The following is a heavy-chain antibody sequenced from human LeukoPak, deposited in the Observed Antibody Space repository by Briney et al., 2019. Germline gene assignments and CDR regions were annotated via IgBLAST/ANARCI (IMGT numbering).Heavy chain of an antibody. CDR2: IYYSGIT. D-gene: IGHD3-10*01. J-gene: IGHJ4*02. V-gene: IGHV4-39*01. CDR1: GGSISSSSYF. Sequence: SETLSLPCTVSGGSISSSSYFWGWIHQPPGKGLEWIGSIYYSGITHYNPSLKSRLTISVDTSKNQFSLKLSSVTAADTAVYYCARFGVYYYGSGSSPFDYWGQGTLVTVSS. CDR3: ARFGVYYYGSGSSPFDY.